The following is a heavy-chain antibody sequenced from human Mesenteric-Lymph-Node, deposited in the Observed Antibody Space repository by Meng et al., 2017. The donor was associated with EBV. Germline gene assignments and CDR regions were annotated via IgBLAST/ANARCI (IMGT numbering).Heavy chain of an antibody. D-gene: IGHD5-24*01. V-gene: IGHV1-18*01. J-gene: IGHJ2*01. CDR2: ISPYNGNT. CDR3: ARHPMMARYWYFDF. CDR1: GYTFTSYA. Sequence: QVQLVQSGTEVKKPGAAVNISCMTSGYTFTSYAIGWVRQAPGQGLEWVGWISPYNGNTNYAQNLQGRVTMTTDTSTSTAYMEVRGLRSDDTAVYYCARHPMMARYWYFDFWGRGTLVTVSS.